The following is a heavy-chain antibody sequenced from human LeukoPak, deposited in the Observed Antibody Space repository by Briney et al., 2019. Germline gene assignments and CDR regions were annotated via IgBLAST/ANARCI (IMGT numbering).Heavy chain of an antibody. V-gene: IGHV3-21*04. CDR1: GFTFSSYT. D-gene: IGHD2-15*01. CDR3: AKPLTGGGSWPPFDS. Sequence: GGSLRLSCEASGFTFSSYTLTWVRQAPGKGLEWVSSISSSNGYIYYADSVKGRFTISRDSAKSSLFLQMNSLRDEDTAVYYCAKPLTGGGSWPPFDSWGQGTLVTVSS. J-gene: IGHJ4*02. CDR2: ISSSNGYI.